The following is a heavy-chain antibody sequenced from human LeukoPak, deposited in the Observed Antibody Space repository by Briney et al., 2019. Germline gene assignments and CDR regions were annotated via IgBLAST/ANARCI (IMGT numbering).Heavy chain of an antibody. CDR3: ARDPHPAFSGSYYLDGSDM. CDR2: ISNSGST. Sequence: SETLSLTCTVSGCSLRNYYWSWIRQPPGEGLEWIGYISNSGSTDYNPSLKSRVTISVDTSKNLFSLRLSSVTAADTAVYYCARDPHPAFSGSYYLDGSDMWGQGTVVIVSS. J-gene: IGHJ3*02. D-gene: IGHD1-26*01. CDR1: GCSLRNYY. V-gene: IGHV4-59*01.